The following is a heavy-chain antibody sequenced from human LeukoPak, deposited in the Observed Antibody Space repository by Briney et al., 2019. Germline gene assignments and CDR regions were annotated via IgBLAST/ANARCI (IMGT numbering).Heavy chain of an antibody. Sequence: GGSLRLSCAASGFTFTTFWMSWVRQAPGKGLEWVANIKQDGSERYYVDSVKGRFTISRDNAKNSLYLQTNSLRAEDTGVYYCAGSGWQVYLDYWGQGALVTVSS. CDR1: GFTFTTFW. D-gene: IGHD6-19*01. CDR2: IKQDGSER. V-gene: IGHV3-7*01. J-gene: IGHJ4*02. CDR3: AGSGWQVYLDY.